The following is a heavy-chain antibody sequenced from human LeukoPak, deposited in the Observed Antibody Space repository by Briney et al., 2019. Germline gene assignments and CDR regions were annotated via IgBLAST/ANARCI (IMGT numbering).Heavy chain of an antibody. CDR3: ARASSGYYSTTFDY. Sequence: GGSLRLSCAASGFTFSSYAMSWVRQAPGKGLEWVSSISSSSSYIYYADSVKGRFTISRDNAKNSLYLQMNSLRAEDTAVYYCARASSGYYSTTFDYWGQGTLVTVSS. D-gene: IGHD3-22*01. CDR2: ISSSSSYI. CDR1: GFTFSSYA. J-gene: IGHJ4*02. V-gene: IGHV3-21*01.